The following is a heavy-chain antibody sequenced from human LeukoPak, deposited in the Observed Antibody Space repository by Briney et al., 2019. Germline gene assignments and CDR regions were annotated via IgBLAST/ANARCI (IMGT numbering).Heavy chain of an antibody. CDR3: ARDIVPRRKSGYPVFFDY. Sequence: AGSLRLSCAASAFTCNDFYMGRLPPAPGKGREWVSYISSSSRTIYYADSGKGRLTIARDNAKNSLYPQINSLSAEDTAVYYCARDIVPRRKSGYPVFFDYRGQGTLVTVSS. J-gene: IGHJ4*02. V-gene: IGHV3-11*01. D-gene: IGHD3-3*01. CDR2: ISSSSRTI. CDR1: AFTCNDFY.